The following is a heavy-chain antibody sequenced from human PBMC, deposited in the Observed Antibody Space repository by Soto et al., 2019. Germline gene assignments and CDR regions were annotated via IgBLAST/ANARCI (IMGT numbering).Heavy chain of an antibody. V-gene: IGHV4-39*01. Sequence: SETLSLTCTVSGGSISSRSYYWGWIRQPPGKGLEWIGSIYYSGSTYYNPSLKSRVTISVDTSKNQFSLKQSSVTAADTAVYYCARQRYYDSSGYYSDYWGQGTLVTVSS. CDR3: ARQRYYDSSGYYSDY. CDR1: GGSISSRSYY. D-gene: IGHD3-22*01. J-gene: IGHJ4*02. CDR2: IYYSGST.